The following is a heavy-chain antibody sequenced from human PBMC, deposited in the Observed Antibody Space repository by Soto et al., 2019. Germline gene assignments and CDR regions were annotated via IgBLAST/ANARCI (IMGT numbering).Heavy chain of an antibody. CDR1: GFTFSSYG. Sequence: QVQLVESGGGVVQPGRSLRLSCAASGFTFSSYGMHWVRQAPGKGLEWVAVISYDGSNKYYADSVKGRFTISRDNSKNQLYLQMNSLRAEGTAVYYCAKDQRDAWNAFRHRAINSYNWFGPWGQGTLVTVSS. D-gene: IGHD1-1*01. J-gene: IGHJ5*02. V-gene: IGHV3-30*18. CDR2: ISYDGSNK. CDR3: AKDQRDAWNAFRHRAINSYNWFGP.